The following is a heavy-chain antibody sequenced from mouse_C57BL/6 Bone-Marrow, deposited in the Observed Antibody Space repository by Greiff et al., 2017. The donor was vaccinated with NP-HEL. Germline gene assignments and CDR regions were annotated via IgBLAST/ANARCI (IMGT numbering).Heavy chain of an antibody. D-gene: IGHD1-1*01. CDR3: ARKGDTTVVARRYFEV. Sequence: QVQLQQPGAELVKPGASVKLSCKASGYTFTSYWMHWVKQRPGQGLEWIGMIHPNSGSTNYNEKFKSKATLTVDKSSSTAYMQLSSLTSEDSAVYYCARKGDTTVVARRYFEVWGTGTTVTVSS. J-gene: IGHJ1*03. CDR2: IHPNSGST. V-gene: IGHV1-64*01. CDR1: GYTFTSYW.